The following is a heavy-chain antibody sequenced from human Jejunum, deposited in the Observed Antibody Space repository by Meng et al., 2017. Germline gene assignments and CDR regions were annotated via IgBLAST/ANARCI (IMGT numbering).Heavy chain of an antibody. V-gene: IGHV3-23*01. CDR1: GFTFSNHG. CDR2: VGGGGDTT. D-gene: IGHD5-24*01. Sequence: GESLKISCEASGFTFSNHGMNWARQAPGKGLEWVSAVGGGGDTTYYADSAKGRFTISRDNSKNTLYLQMNNLRAEDAAVYYCARITSSASDHWGQGNMVTGSS. J-gene: IGHJ4*02. CDR3: ARITSSASDH.